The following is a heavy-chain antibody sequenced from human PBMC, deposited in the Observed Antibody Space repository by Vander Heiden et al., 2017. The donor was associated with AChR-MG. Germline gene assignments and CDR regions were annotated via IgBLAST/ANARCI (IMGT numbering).Heavy chain of an antibody. J-gene: IGHJ6*03. V-gene: IGHV3-48*02. CDR2: VGRGSCTI. CDR3: ARDTHFSENRITIFGVVTYYDYMDV. CDR1: GFTFSSYS. D-gene: IGHD3-3*01. Sequence: VHLVEQGGVLLQPGGSLIPSCAASGFTFSSYSMNWVRQAPGKGLEWCSNVGRGSCTIYYEDSVKGRSTISRDNAKNALYLQMNSLRDEDKAVNYGARDTHFSENRITIFGVVTYYDYMDVWGKGTTVTVSS.